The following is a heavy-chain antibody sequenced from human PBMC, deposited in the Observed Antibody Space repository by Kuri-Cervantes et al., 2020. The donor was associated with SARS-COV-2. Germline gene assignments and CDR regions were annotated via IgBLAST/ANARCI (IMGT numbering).Heavy chain of an antibody. CDR2: FDPEDGET. V-gene: IGHV1-24*01. J-gene: IGHJ4*02. Sequence: ASVKVSCKVSGYTLTELSMHWVRQAPGKGLEWMGGFDPEDGETIYAQKFQGRVTMTRNTSISTAYMELSSLRSEDTAVYYCARDMGGGYSYGSEDYWGQGTLVTVSS. CDR3: ARDMGGGYSYGSEDY. CDR1: GYTLTELS. D-gene: IGHD5-18*01.